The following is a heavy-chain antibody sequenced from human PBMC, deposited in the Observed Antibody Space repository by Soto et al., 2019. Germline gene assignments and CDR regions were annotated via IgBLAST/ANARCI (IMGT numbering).Heavy chain of an antibody. J-gene: IGHJ4*02. CDR1: GFTFSSYW. V-gene: IGHV3-7*01. CDR3: ARDFGGGIAVAGVGFDY. Sequence: EVQMVESGGGLVQPGGSLRLSCATSGFTFSSYWMSWVRQAPGKGLEWVANIKQDGSEKYYVDSVKGRFTSSRDNAKNSVYLQTNSLRAEDTAMYYCARDFGGGIAVAGVGFDYWGQGTLVTVSS. D-gene: IGHD6-19*01. CDR2: IKQDGSEK.